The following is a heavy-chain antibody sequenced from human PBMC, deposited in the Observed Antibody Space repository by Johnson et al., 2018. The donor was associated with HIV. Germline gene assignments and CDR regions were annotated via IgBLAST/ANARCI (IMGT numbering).Heavy chain of an antibody. J-gene: IGHJ3*02. D-gene: IGHD6-6*01. Sequence: QMQLVESGGGVVQPGRSLRLSCAASGFTFSSYAMHWVRQAPGKGLEWVAVISYDGSNQYYADSVTGRFTISRENSKNTLYLQMTSLRAEDTAVYYCARDQSSRQAFDIWGQGTMVTVSS. CDR2: ISYDGSNQ. CDR3: ARDQSSRQAFDI. V-gene: IGHV3-30*04. CDR1: GFTFSSYA.